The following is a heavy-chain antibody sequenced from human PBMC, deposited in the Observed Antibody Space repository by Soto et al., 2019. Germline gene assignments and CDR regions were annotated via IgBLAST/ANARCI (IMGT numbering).Heavy chain of an antibody. D-gene: IGHD5-18*01. CDR1: GFTFSSYA. J-gene: IGHJ4*02. V-gene: IGHV3-23*01. CDR3: AKDLEAQLWFHSFDY. Sequence: EVQLLESGGGLVQPGGSLRLSCAASGFTFSSYAMSWVRQAPGKGLEGVSAISGSGGSTYYADSVKGRFTISRDNSTSRLYLQMNSLRAEDTAVYYCAKDLEAQLWFHSFDYWGQGTLVTVSS. CDR2: ISGSGGST.